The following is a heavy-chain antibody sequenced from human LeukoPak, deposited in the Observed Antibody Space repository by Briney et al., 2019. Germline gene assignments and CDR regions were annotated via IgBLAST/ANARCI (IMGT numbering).Heavy chain of an antibody. CDR2: INTDGRST. V-gene: IGHV3-74*01. D-gene: IGHD6-19*01. J-gene: IGHJ4*02. CDR3: AYGTGWFFNY. CDR1: GFTFSSSL. Sequence: GESLRLSCAASGFTFSSSLMHWVRQGPGKGPAWVSLINTDGRSTNYADSVKGRFTISRDNAKNTLYLHMNSLRAEDTAVHYCAYGTGWFFNYWGQGTLVTVSS.